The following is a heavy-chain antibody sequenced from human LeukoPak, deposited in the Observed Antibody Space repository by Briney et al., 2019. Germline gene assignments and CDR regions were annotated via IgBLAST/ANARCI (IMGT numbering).Heavy chain of an antibody. Sequence: SETLSLTCSVSGGSINSHYWSWIRQSPGKGLEWLGYVFNGGSTNYNPSLKSRVTMSLDTSRDQFYLRLSSVTAADTAIYYCASRPAGSTWYGVFDYWSQGTLVTVSS. CDR3: ASRPAGSTWYGVFDY. V-gene: IGHV4-59*11. CDR2: VFNGGST. J-gene: IGHJ4*02. D-gene: IGHD6-13*01. CDR1: GGSINSHY.